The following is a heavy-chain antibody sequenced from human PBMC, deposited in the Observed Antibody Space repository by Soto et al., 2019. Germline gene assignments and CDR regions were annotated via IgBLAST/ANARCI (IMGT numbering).Heavy chain of an antibody. CDR1: GYTFTSYG. CDR2: ISAYNGNT. V-gene: IGHV1-18*01. J-gene: IGHJ5*02. Sequence: QVQLVQSGAEVKKPGASVKVSCKASGYTFTSYGISWVRQAPGQGLEWMGWISAYNGNTNYAQRLQRTDTMTTDTHTSTAYMELRRLRSADTAVYYCATYPSVVPAAAAWFDPRGQGTLVTVSA. CDR3: ATYPSVVPAAAAWFDP. D-gene: IGHD2-2*01.